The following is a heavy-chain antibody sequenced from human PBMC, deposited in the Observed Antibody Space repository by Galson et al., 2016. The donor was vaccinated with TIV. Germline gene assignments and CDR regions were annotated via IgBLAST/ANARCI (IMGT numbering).Heavy chain of an antibody. V-gene: IGHV3-20*04. D-gene: IGHD1-26*01. J-gene: IGHJ4*02. CDR1: GFTFDDYG. CDR3: ARGGGSYYAVES. CDR2: IKWNGESR. Sequence: SLRLSCAASGFTFDDYGMSWVRQAPGKGLEWVSGIKWNGESRRYVDSVRGRFTISRDNAKNSLYLQMNSLRAEDTALYYCARGGGSYYAVESWGQGTLVIVSS.